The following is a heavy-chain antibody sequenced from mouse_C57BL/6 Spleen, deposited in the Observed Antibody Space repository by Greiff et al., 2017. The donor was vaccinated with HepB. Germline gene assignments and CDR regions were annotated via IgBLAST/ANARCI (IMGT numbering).Heavy chain of an antibody. J-gene: IGHJ3*01. CDR3: TTWLRRFAY. V-gene: IGHV14-4*01. CDR2: IDPENGDT. Sequence: EVQLQQSGAELVRPGASVKLSCTASGFNIKDDYMHWVKQRPEQGLEWIGWIDPENGDTEYASKFQGKATITADTSSNTAYLQLSSLTSEDTAVYYCTTWLRRFAYWGQGTLVTVSA. CDR1: GFNIKDDY. D-gene: IGHD2-2*01.